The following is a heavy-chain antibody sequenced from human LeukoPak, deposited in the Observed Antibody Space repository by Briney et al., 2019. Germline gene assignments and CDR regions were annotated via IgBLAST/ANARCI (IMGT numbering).Heavy chain of an antibody. J-gene: IGHJ6*03. V-gene: IGHV4-4*07. Sequence: SETLSLTCTVSGGSISSYYWSWIRQPAGKGLEWIGRIYTSGSTTYNPSLKSRVTMSVDTSKNQFSLKLSSVTAADTAVYYCARELIIGGYDFWSGYYTWTATYYYYYMDVWGKGTTVTVSS. CDR3: ARELIIGGYDFWSGYYTWTATYYYYYMDV. CDR2: IYTSGST. CDR1: GGSISSYY. D-gene: IGHD3-3*01.